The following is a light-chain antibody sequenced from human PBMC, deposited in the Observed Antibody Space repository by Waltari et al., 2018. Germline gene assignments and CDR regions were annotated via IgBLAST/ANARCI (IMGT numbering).Light chain of an antibody. Sequence: QSALTQPASVSGSPGQSITISCTAVNSNVVILHLVSWYQHHQGRNPRLLIYEISQRPSAILKRFSGSKSGNTASLTISGLQPEDEADYFCCSFAGYGIYVFGSGTQVSVL. CDR3: CSFAGYGIYV. CDR1: NSNVVILHL. V-gene: IGLV2-23*02. CDR2: EIS. J-gene: IGLJ1*01.